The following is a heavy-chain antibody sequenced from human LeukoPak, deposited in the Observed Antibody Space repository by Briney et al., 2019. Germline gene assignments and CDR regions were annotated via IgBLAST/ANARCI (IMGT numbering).Heavy chain of an antibody. J-gene: IGHJ4*02. CDR2: INHSGST. CDR3: ARGVIPRTPTRIAARPGFDY. D-gene: IGHD6-6*01. V-gene: IGHV4-34*01. CDR1: GGSFSGYY. Sequence: PSETLSLTCAVYGGSFSGYYWSWIRQPPGKGLEWIGEINHSGSTNYNPSLKGRVTISVDTSKNQFSLKLSSVTAADTAVYYCARGVIPRTPTRIAARPGFDYWGQGTLVTVSS.